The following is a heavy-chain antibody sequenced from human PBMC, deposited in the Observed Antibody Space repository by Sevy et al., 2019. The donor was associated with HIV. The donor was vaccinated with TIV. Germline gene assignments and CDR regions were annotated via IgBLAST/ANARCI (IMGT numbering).Heavy chain of an antibody. CDR2: IGTAGDT. CDR1: GFTFSSYD. D-gene: IGHD2-15*01. V-gene: IGHV3-13*01. Sequence: GGSLRLSCAASGFTFSSYDMHWVRQATGKGLEWVSAIGTAGDTYYPGSVKGRFTISRENAKNSLYLQMNSLRAGDTAVYYCARGHRSVQYYYYGMDVWGQGTTVTV. CDR3: ARGHRSVQYYYYGMDV. J-gene: IGHJ6*02.